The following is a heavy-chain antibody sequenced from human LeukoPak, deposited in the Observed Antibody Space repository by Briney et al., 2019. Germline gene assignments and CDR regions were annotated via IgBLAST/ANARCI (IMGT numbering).Heavy chain of an antibody. J-gene: IGHJ3*02. D-gene: IGHD3-10*01. Sequence: GGSLRLSCAASGFTVSSNYMSWVRQAPGKGLEWVSVIYTGGSTYYADSVKGRFTISRDNSKDTLYLQMNSLRAEDTAVYYCAKDYYGSGSYYRDAFDIWGQGTMVTVSS. CDR2: IYTGGST. CDR3: AKDYYGSGSYYRDAFDI. V-gene: IGHV3-66*01. CDR1: GFTVSSNY.